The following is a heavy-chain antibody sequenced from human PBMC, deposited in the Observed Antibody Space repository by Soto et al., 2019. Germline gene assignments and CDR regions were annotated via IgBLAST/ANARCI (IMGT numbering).Heavy chain of an antibody. J-gene: IGHJ6*02. CDR2: IYHSGST. CDR1: GDSISKSNW. V-gene: IGHV4-4*02. CDR3: ARIALALMVPYGLDV. Sequence: QVQLQESGPGLVKPSGTLSLTCAVSGDSISKSNWWSWVRQPPGKGLEWIGEIYHSGSTNYNPSLKSRLTISADKSKNQFSQKLSTLTAADTADYYCARIALALMVPYGLDVWGQGTTVTVSS. D-gene: IGHD2-8*01.